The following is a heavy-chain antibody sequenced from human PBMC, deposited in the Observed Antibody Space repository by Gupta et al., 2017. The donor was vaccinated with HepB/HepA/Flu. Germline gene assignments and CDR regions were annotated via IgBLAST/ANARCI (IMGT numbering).Heavy chain of an antibody. CDR2: ISGNDGRT. CDR1: GVTFSSYA. CDR3: AKATRTSVFTDWDC. D-gene: IGHD1-14*01. J-gene: IGHJ4*02. Sequence: EVQLLESGGGLVQPGGSLRLSCVVSGVTFSSYAMPWVRQAPGKGLEWVSTISGNDGRTYYADSVKGRFTISRDNSKNTLYLQMSSLRAEDTAIYYCAKATRTSVFTDWDCWGQGTLVTVSS. V-gene: IGHV3-23*01.